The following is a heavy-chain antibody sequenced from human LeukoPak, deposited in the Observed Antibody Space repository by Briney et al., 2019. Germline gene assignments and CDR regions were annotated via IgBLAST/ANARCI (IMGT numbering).Heavy chain of an antibody. D-gene: IGHD1-26*01. CDR3: ARGDPEYFDY. Sequence: PSGTLSLTCTVSGGSISSHYWNWIRQPPGKGLEWIGYIYYYGSTDYNPSLKSRVTISLDTSKNQFSLKLSSVTAADTAVYFCARGDPEYFDYWGQGTLVTVSS. CDR2: IYYYGST. V-gene: IGHV4-59*11. CDR1: GGSISSHY. J-gene: IGHJ4*02.